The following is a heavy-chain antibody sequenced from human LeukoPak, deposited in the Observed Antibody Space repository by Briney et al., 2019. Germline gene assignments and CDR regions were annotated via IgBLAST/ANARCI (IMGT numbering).Heavy chain of an antibody. V-gene: IGHV3-64D*09. J-gene: IGHJ3*02. D-gene: IGHD4-17*01. CDR2: ISSNGGST. CDR1: GFTFSSYD. CDR3: VKVYGDYANDAFDI. Sequence: PGGSLRLSCAASGFTFSSYDMTWVRQAPGKGLQYVSGISSNGGSTYYSDSVKGRFTISRDSSKNTLCLQMSSLRAEDTAVYYCVKVYGDYANDAFDIWGQGTTVSVSS.